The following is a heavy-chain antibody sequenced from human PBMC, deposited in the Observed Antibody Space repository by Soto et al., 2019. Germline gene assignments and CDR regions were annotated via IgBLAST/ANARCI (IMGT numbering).Heavy chain of an antibody. Sequence: GESLKISCNGSGYSFTSYWISWVRQMPGKGLEWMGRIDPSDSYTNYSPSFQGHVTISADKSISTAYLQWSSLKASDTAMYYCARLESSSSAYYYYGMDVWGQGTTVTVSS. CDR2: IDPSDSYT. CDR1: GYSFTSYW. D-gene: IGHD6-6*01. V-gene: IGHV5-10-1*01. CDR3: ARLESSSSAYYYYGMDV. J-gene: IGHJ6*02.